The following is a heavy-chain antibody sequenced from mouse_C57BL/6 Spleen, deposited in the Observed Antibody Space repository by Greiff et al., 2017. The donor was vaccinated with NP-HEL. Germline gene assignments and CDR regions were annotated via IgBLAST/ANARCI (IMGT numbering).Heavy chain of an antibody. J-gene: IGHJ1*03. CDR2: IHPNSGST. V-gene: IGHV1-64*01. CDR1: GYTFTSYW. CDR3: ARAYYSNYGWYFDV. D-gene: IGHD2-5*01. Sequence: VKLQQPGAELVKPGASVKLSCKASGYTFTSYWMHWVKQRPGQGLEWIGMIHPNSGSTNYNEKFKSKATLTVDKSSSTAYMQLSSLTSEDSAVYYCARAYYSNYGWYFDVWGTGTTVTVSS.